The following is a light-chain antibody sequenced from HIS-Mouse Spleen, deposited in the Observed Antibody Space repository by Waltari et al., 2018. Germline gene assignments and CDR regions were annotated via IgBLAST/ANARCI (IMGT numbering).Light chain of an antibody. V-gene: IGKV3-11*01. CDR2: DAS. J-gene: IGKJ4*01. CDR3: QQRSNWPPLT. CDR1: QSVSSY. Sequence: EIVLTQSPATLSLSPGERATLSCRASQSVSSYLAWYQQKPGQAPRLLIYDASNRANGIPARFSGSGSGTDFTLTFSSLEPEDFAVYYCQQRSNWPPLTFGGGTKVEIK.